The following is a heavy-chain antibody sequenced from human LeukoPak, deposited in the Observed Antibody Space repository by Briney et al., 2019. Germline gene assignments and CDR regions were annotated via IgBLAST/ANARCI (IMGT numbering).Heavy chain of an antibody. V-gene: IGHV1-46*01. Sequence: ASVKVSCKASGYTFTSYYMHWVRQAPGQGLEWMGIINPSGGNTGYAQKFQGRVTKTRNTSISTAYMELSSLRSEDTGIYYCARGSDPDYWGQGTLVTVSS. J-gene: IGHJ4*02. D-gene: IGHD3-10*01. CDR2: INPSGGNT. CDR3: ARGSDPDY. CDR1: GYTFTSYY.